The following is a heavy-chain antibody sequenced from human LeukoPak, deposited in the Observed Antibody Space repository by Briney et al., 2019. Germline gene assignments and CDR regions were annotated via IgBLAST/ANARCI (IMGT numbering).Heavy chain of an antibody. Sequence: GESLKIYCKVSGYSFPSYWITWVRQVPGKGLEWMGRIAPSDSYTSYNPSFEGHVTMSVEKSITTVYLQWSSLKASDTAMYYCVRQPPGVYDTTQNWFDPWGQGTLVTVSS. V-gene: IGHV5-10-1*01. CDR2: IAPSDSYT. D-gene: IGHD3-22*01. CDR3: VRQPPGVYDTTQNWFDP. J-gene: IGHJ5*02. CDR1: GYSFPSYW.